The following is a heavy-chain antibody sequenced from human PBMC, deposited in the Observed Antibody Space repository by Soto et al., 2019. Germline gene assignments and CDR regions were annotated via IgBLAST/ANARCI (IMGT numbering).Heavy chain of an antibody. J-gene: IGHJ5*02. CDR1: GFTFGDYA. V-gene: IGHV3-49*03. CDR2: IRSKAYGGTT. Sequence: PGGSLRLSCTASGFTFGDYAMSWFRQAPGKGLEWVGFIRSKAYGGTTEYGASVKGRFTISRDDSKSIAYLQMNSLKTEDTAVYYCSTNYYDSSGYEKWFDPWGQGTLVTVSS. CDR3: STNYYDSSGYEKWFDP. D-gene: IGHD3-22*01.